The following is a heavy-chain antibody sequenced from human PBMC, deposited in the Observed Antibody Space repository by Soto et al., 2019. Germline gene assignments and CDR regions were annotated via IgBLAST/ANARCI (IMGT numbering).Heavy chain of an antibody. CDR1: GFTFTSSA. CDR2: IVVGSGNT. D-gene: IGHD2-21*02. Sequence: SGKVSCKASGFTFTSSAVQWVRQARGQRLEWIGWIVVGSGNTNYAQKFQERVTITRDMSTSTAYMELSSLRSEDTAVYYCAAGSGVVTHPWDYWGQGTLVTVSS. V-gene: IGHV1-58*01. J-gene: IGHJ4*02. CDR3: AAGSGVVTHPWDY.